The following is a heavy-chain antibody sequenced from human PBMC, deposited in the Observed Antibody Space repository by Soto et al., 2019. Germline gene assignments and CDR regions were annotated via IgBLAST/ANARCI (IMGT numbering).Heavy chain of an antibody. CDR2: ISAYNGNT. J-gene: IGHJ4*02. V-gene: IGHV1-18*01. CDR3: ARDSRYFDWLRDYYFDY. Sequence: ASVKVSCKASGYTFTSYGISWVRQAPGQGLEWMGWISAYNGNTNYAQKLQGRVTMTTDTSTSTAYMELRSLRSDDTAVYYCARDSRYFDWLRDYYFDYWGQGTLVTVST. CDR1: GYTFTSYG. D-gene: IGHD3-9*01.